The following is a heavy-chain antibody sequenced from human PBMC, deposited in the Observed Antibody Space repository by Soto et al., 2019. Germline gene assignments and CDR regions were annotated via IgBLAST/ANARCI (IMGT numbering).Heavy chain of an antibody. CDR2: IYYSGST. V-gene: IGHV4-39*01. Sequence: PSETLSLTCTVSGGSISSSSYYWGWIRQPPGKGLEWIGSIYYSGSTYYNPSLKSRVTISVDTSKNQFSLKLSSVTAADAAVYYCARLTYSYGYYYYYGMDVWGQGTTVTVSS. J-gene: IGHJ6*02. CDR3: ARLTYSYGYYYYYGMDV. D-gene: IGHD5-18*01. CDR1: GGSISSSSYY.